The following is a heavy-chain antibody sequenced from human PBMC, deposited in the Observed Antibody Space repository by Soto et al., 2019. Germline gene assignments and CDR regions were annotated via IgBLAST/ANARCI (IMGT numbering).Heavy chain of an antibody. CDR1: GFTFSSYW. CDR3: KGEGGGRGGY. D-gene: IGHD3-16*01. V-gene: IGHV3-74*01. J-gene: IGHJ4*02. CDR2: IDEYGNTI. Sequence: EVQLVESGGGLVQPGGSLRLSCAASGFTFSSYWMHWVRQVPGKGLVWVSRIDEYGNTINYADSVRGRFTISRDNAKNVLDMEMKGVGAEERVLFYGKGEGGGRGGYWGQGTLVTVSS.